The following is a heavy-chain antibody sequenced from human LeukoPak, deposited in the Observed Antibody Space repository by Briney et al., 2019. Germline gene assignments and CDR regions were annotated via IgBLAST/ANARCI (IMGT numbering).Heavy chain of an antibody. V-gene: IGHV1-18*01. CDR3: ARKPRTAAMGGVFDY. D-gene: IGHD2-2*01. Sequence: ASVKVSCKTSGYTFRNYGVNWVRQAPGQGLEWMGWISANNGNTKSAENLQGRLTMTRDTSTSTAYMELRSLRSDDTAVYYCARKPRTAAMGGVFDYWGQGTLVTVSS. CDR1: GYTFRNYG. J-gene: IGHJ4*02. CDR2: ISANNGNT.